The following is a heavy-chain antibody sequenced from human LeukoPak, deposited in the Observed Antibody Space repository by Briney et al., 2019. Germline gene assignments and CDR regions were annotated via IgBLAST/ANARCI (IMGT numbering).Heavy chain of an antibody. D-gene: IGHD3-10*01. J-gene: IGHJ5*02. Sequence: SQTLSLTCTVSGGSISSGGYYWSWIRQHPGKGLEWIGYIYYSGSTYYNPSLKSRVTISVDTSKNQFSLKLSSVTAADMAVYYCARVSTMVRGVPDWFDPWGQGTLVTVSS. CDR1: GGSISSGGYY. CDR2: IYYSGST. V-gene: IGHV4-31*03. CDR3: ARVSTMVRGVPDWFDP.